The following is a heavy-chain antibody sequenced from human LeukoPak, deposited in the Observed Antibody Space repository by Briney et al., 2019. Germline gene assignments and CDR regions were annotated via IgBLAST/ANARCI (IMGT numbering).Heavy chain of an antibody. V-gene: IGHV3-30*03. CDR1: GFTFSSYG. Sequence: GGSLRLSCAASGFTFSSYGMHWVRQAPGKGLEWVAVISYDGRNKYYADSVKGRFTISRDNSENTLYLQMNSLRAEDTAVYYCARYPGDFYFDYWGQGTLVTVSS. D-gene: IGHD2-21*02. CDR2: ISYDGRNK. CDR3: ARYPGDFYFDY. J-gene: IGHJ4*02.